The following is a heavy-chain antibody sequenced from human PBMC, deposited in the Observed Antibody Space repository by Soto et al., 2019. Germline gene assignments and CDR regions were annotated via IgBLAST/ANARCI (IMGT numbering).Heavy chain of an antibody. J-gene: IGHJ4*02. CDR3: ARLVPN. Sequence: GGSLRLSCVASGFTFSSSSMSWVRQAPGKGLEWVSTIVSSGDTTYSADSVQGRFTISRDNSKNTLYLQMNSLRIEDTAVYYCARLVPNWGQGTLVTVSS. D-gene: IGHD3-9*01. V-gene: IGHV3-23*01. CDR1: GFTFSSSS. CDR2: IVSSGDTT.